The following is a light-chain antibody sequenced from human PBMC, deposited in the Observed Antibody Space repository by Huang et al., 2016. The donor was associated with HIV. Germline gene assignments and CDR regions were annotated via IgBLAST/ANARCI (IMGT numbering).Light chain of an antibody. V-gene: IGKV4-1*01. CDR3: QQYYSSPGT. Sequence: DIVMTQSPDSLAVSLGERVTINCKSSQSVLYRSNNKNYLAWYQQKPGQPPKLLIYWASTRESGVPDRLSGSGSGTEFTLTISSLQAEDVAVYYCQQYYSSPGTFGQGTKVEIK. J-gene: IGKJ1*01. CDR2: WAS. CDR1: QSVLYRSNNKNY.